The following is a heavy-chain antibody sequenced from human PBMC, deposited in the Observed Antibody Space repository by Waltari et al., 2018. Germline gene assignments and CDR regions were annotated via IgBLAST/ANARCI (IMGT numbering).Heavy chain of an antibody. CDR1: GFTFSSYW. J-gene: IGHJ5*02. CDR3: ARAGGGELRMGFDP. CDR2: INTDGSST. D-gene: IGHD2-21*01. V-gene: IGHV3-74*01. Sequence: EVQLVESGGGLIQPGGSLRLSCAASGFTFSSYWMHWLRQAPGKGLVGGSRINTDGSSTNYADSVKGRFTISRDNAKNTLYLQMNSLRAEDTAVYYCARAGGGELRMGFDPWGQGTLVTVSS.